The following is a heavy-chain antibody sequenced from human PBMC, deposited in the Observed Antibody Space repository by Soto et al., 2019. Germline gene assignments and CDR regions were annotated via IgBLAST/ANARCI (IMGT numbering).Heavy chain of an antibody. Sequence: EVQLVESGGGLVQPGGSLRLSCAASGVTVSSNYMSWVRQAPGKGLEWVSVIYSGGSTYYADSVKGRFTISRDNSKNTVYLQMNSLRAEDTAVYYCARHGYNYGGGYFDYWGQGTLLTVSS. J-gene: IGHJ4*02. D-gene: IGHD5-18*01. CDR1: GVTVSSNY. CDR2: IYSGGST. CDR3: ARHGYNYGGGYFDY. V-gene: IGHV3-66*04.